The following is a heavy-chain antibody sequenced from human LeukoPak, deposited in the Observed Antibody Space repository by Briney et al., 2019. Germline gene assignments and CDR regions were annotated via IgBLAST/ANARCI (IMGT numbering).Heavy chain of an antibody. V-gene: IGHV4-59*01. Sequence: PSETLSLTCTVSGGSISSYYWSWIRQPPGKGLEWIGYIYSSRSTNYNPSLKSRITISVDTSKNQFSLKLSSVTAADTAVYYCAREGEQIDYWGQGTLVTVSS. CDR1: GGSISSYY. J-gene: IGHJ4*02. D-gene: IGHD3-16*01. CDR3: AREGEQIDY. CDR2: IYSSRST.